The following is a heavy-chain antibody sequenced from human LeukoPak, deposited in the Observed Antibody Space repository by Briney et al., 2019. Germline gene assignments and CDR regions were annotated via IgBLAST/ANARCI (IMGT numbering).Heavy chain of an antibody. CDR3: ARGGGITTNFDY. CDR2: FYYTGST. CDR1: GGSISSYY. Sequence: PSETLSLTCTVSGGSISSYYWSWIRQPPGKGLEWIGDFYYTGSTNYNPSLKSRVTISVDTSKNQFSLKLSSVTAADTAVCYCARGGGITTNFDYWGQGTLVTVSS. J-gene: IGHJ4*02. D-gene: IGHD4-11*01. V-gene: IGHV4-59*01.